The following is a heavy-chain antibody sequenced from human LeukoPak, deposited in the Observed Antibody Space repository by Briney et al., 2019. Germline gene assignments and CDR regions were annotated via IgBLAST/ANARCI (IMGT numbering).Heavy chain of an antibody. V-gene: IGHV1-18*01. CDR1: GYTFTSYG. Sequence: ASVKVSCKASGYTFTSYGISWVRQAPGQGLEWMGWISGYNGNTNYAEKVQGRVTMTKDTSTSTAYMEVRSLRSDDTAVYFCARVIPFAGPGYGGNTALDIWGQGTMVTVSS. J-gene: IGHJ3*02. CDR2: ISGYNGNT. D-gene: IGHD4-23*01. CDR3: ARVIPFAGPGYGGNTALDI.